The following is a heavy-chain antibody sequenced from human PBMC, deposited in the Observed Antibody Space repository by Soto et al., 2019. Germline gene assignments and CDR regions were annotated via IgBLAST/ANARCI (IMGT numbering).Heavy chain of an antibody. CDR3: ARDDSTAMATIYPLSS. CDR2: TNPNSGNT. CDR1: GYTFTSYD. D-gene: IGHD5-12*01. Sequence: QVQLVQSGAEVKKPGSSVKVSCKASGYTFTSYDINWARQATVQGLEWMVWTNPNSGNTGYAQKCQGRVTITADESTSTAYMELSSLRSEDTAVYYCARDDSTAMATIYPLSSWGLGTLVTVSS. V-gene: IGHV1-8*01. J-gene: IGHJ5*02.